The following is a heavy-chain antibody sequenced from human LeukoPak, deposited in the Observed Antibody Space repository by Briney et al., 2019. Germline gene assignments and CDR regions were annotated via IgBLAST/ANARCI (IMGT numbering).Heavy chain of an antibody. CDR1: GFTFSNYL. CDR2: INSDGSTT. CDR3: ARGSAAPGLTEY. Sequence: GGSLRLSCAASGFTFSNYLIHWVRQAPGKGLVWVSRINSDGSTTNYADSVKGRFTISRDNAKSTVYLQVNSLRAEDTAVYYCARGSAAPGLTEYWGQGTLVTVSS. J-gene: IGHJ4*02. D-gene: IGHD6-13*01. V-gene: IGHV3-74*01.